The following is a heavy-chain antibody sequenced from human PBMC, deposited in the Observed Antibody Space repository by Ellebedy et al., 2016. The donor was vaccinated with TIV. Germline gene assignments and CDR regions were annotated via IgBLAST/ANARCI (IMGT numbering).Heavy chain of an antibody. CDR3: AREGRDGYNPYFDY. J-gene: IGHJ4*02. D-gene: IGHD5-24*01. CDR2: RVSSIGDT. Sequence: GGSLRLSCAASGFTFSIYSMAWVRQAPGKGLEWVSYRVSSIGDTYYTDSVKGRFTISRVNAENSLHLQMNSLRHEDTAVYYCAREGRDGYNPYFDYWGQGILVTVSS. V-gene: IGHV3-48*02. CDR1: GFTFSIYS.